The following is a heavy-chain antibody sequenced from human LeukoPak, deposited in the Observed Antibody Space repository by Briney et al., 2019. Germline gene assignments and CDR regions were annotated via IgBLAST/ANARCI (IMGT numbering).Heavy chain of an antibody. V-gene: IGHV3-30*03. Sequence: GGSLRLSCAASGFTFDDHGMNWVRQAPGKGLEWVAVISYDGSNKYYADSVKGRFTISRDNSKNTLYLQMNSLRAEDTAVYYCARVGAADQNCIWGQGTLVTVSS. CDR3: ARVGAADQNCI. CDR2: ISYDGSNK. J-gene: IGHJ4*02. CDR1: GFTFDDHG. D-gene: IGHD1-26*01.